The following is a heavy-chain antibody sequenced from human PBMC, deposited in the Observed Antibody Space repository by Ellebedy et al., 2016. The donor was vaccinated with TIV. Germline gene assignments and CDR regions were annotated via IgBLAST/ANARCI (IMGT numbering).Heavy chain of an antibody. Sequence: GESLKISXAASGFIFSCYSMHWVRQAPGKGLEWVAVISYDGSNKYYADSVKGRFTISRDNSKNTLYLQMNSLRAEDTAVYYCARDRVHYAHFDYWGQGTLVTVSS. CDR3: ARDRVHYAHFDY. CDR2: ISYDGSNK. V-gene: IGHV3-30-3*01. D-gene: IGHD4-17*01. J-gene: IGHJ4*02. CDR1: GFIFSCYS.